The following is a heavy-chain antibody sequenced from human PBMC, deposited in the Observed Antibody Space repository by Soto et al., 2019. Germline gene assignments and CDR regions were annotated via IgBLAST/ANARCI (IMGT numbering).Heavy chain of an antibody. Sequence: PGGSLRLSCTASGFIFSNYWMSWVRQAPGKGLEWVANIKQEGSDKYYMDSVKGRFTISRDNAKNSLYLEMNSLTADDTAVYYCARDSYSSGWYWFDPWGQGT. J-gene: IGHJ5*02. V-gene: IGHV3-7*01. D-gene: IGHD6-19*01. CDR2: IKQEGSDK. CDR1: GFIFSNYW. CDR3: ARDSYSSGWYWFDP.